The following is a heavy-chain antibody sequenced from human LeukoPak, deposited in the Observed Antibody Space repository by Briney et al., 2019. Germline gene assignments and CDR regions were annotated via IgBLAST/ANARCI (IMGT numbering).Heavy chain of an antibody. CDR1: GGSISTSSYY. CDR2: IYHSGRT. Sequence: PSETLSLTCTVSGGSISTSSYYWGWIRQPPGKGLECIGNIYHSGRTNCNPSLKSRVSISVDKSKNQFSLRLSSVTAADTAVYYCTRNGHYSLDYWGQGTLVTVSS. CDR3: TRNGHYSLDY. J-gene: IGHJ4*02. V-gene: IGHV4-39*07. D-gene: IGHD2-8*01.